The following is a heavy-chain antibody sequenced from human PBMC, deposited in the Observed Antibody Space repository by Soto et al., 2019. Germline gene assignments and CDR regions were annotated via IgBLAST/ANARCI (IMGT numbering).Heavy chain of an antibody. CDR3: ARQTCGDYSSYWYFDL. V-gene: IGHV4-39*01. D-gene: IGHD4-17*01. CDR1: GGSISSSSYY. J-gene: IGHJ2*01. Sequence: QLQLQESGPGLVKPSETLSLTCTVSGGSISSSSYYWGWIRQPPGKGLEWIGSIYYSGSTYYNPSLKCRVTLAVHTSKNQFSLMLSAMTAADSAVYYCARQTCGDYSSYWYFDLWGRGTLVTVSS. CDR2: IYYSGST.